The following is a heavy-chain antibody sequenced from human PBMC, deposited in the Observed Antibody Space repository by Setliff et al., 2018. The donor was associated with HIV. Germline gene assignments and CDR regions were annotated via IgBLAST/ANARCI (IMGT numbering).Heavy chain of an antibody. V-gene: IGHV1-46*01. CDR3: ARGGATRRPFDI. J-gene: IGHJ3*02. D-gene: IGHD1-26*01. Sequence: ASVKVSCKTSGYAFTNSYLHWVRQAPGQGLEWMGMISPRAGSTNYAQKFQGRVTITADESTTTAYMELSSLISEDTAVYYCARGGATRRPFDIWGQGTMVTVSS. CDR1: GYAFTNSY. CDR2: ISPRAGST.